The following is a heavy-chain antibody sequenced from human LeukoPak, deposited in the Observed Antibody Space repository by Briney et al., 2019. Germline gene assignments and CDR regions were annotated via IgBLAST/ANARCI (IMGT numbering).Heavy chain of an antibody. CDR2: IIPIFGTA. D-gene: IGHD3-10*01. CDR1: GGTFSSYA. J-gene: IGHJ4*02. Sequence: GASVKVSCKASGGTFSSYAISWVRQAPGQGLEWMGRIIPIFGTASYAQKFQGRVTITTDESTSTAYMELSSLRSEDTAVYYCARDLGGNFDYWGQGTLVTVSS. V-gene: IGHV1-69*05. CDR3: ARDLGGNFDY.